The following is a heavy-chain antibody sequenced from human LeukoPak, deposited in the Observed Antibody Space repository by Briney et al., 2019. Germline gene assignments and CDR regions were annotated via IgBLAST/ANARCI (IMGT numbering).Heavy chain of an antibody. V-gene: IGHV1-18*01. CDR3: ARGGGHNWNYGSYDY. CDR2: ISAYNGNT. Sequence: ASVKVFCKASGYTFTSYGISWVRQAPGQGLEWMGRISAYNGNTNYAQKLQGRVTMTTDTSTSTAYMELRSLRSDDTAVYYCARGGGHNWNYGSYDYWGQGTLVTVSS. J-gene: IGHJ4*02. D-gene: IGHD1-7*01. CDR1: GYTFTSYG.